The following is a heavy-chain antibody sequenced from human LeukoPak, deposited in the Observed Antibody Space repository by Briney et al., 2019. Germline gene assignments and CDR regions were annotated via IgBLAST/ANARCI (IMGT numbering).Heavy chain of an antibody. CDR2: IYYGGNT. D-gene: IGHD6-13*01. Sequence: SETLSLTCTVSGASISSTGFYWGWIRQSPGEGLEWIGSIYYGGNTYYKPSLESRVTISVDTSKNQFSLKFNSVTAADTAVHYCAARSGQLFDFWGQGILVTVSS. CDR3: AARSGQLFDF. J-gene: IGHJ4*02. CDR1: GASISSTGFY. V-gene: IGHV4-39*07.